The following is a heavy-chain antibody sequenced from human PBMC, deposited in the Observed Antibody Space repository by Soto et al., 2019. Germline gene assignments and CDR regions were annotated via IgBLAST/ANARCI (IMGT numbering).Heavy chain of an antibody. V-gene: IGHV3-30-3*01. CDR1: GFTFSSYA. CDR3: ARDEYDFWSGYSPMDV. CDR2: ISYDGSNK. Sequence: QVQLVESGGGVVQPGRSLRLSCAASGFTFSSYAMHWVRQAPGKGLEWVAVISYDGSNKYYADSVKGRFTISRDNSKNTLYLQMNSLRAEDTAVYYCARDEYDFWSGYSPMDVW. D-gene: IGHD3-3*01. J-gene: IGHJ6*01.